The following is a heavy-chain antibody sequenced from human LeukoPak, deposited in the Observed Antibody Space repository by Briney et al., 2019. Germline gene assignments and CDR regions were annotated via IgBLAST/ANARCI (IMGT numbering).Heavy chain of an antibody. V-gene: IGHV1-69*13. CDR2: IVPTFETA. D-gene: IGHD3-9*01. CDR1: GGALGSYS. Sequence: SVKVSCKTSGGALGSYSISWVRQAPGQGLEWMGGIVPTFETANYAQKFQDRLTITADESTDTFYMELSSLTSEDTAVYYCARAGVVGLVTHGGFDYWGQGTLVTVSS. J-gene: IGHJ4*02. CDR3: ARAGVVGLVTHGGFDY.